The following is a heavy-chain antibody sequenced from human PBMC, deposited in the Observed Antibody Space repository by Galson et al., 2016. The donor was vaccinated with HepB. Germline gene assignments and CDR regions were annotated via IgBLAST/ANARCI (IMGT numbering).Heavy chain of an antibody. Sequence: CAISGDSVSSNSAAWNWIRQSPSRGLEWPGRTYYRSKWYNDYAGSVKSRITINPDTSKNQFSLQLNSVTPEDTAVYYCARSLGEWLLPHNYYYFGMDLWGPGTTVTVSS. V-gene: IGHV6-1*01. J-gene: IGHJ6*02. D-gene: IGHD3-3*01. CDR2: TYYRSKWYN. CDR3: ARSLGEWLLPHNYYYFGMDL. CDR1: GDSVSSNSAA.